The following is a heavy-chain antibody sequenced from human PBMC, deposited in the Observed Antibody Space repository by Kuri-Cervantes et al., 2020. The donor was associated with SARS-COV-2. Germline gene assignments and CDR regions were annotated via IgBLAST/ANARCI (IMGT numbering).Heavy chain of an antibody. Sequence: ASVKVSCKASGYTFTGYYMHWVRQAPGQGLEWMGWINPNSGGTNYAQKFQGRVTMTRDTSISTAYMELSRLRPDDTAVYYCAREGIAVAGTFDWGQGTLVTVSS. CDR2: INPNSGGT. CDR1: GYTFTGYY. V-gene: IGHV1-2*02. CDR3: AREGIAVAGTFD. D-gene: IGHD6-19*01. J-gene: IGHJ4*02.